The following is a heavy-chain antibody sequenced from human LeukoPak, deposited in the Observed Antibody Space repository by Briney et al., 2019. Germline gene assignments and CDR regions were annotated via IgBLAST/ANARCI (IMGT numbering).Heavy chain of an antibody. V-gene: IGHV1-69*04. CDR2: IIPILGIA. CDR3: ARGHSTSCYPDY. CDR1: GGTFSIYA. Sequence: SVTVSFKASGGTFSIYAISWVRQAPGQGLEWMGRIIPILGIANYAQKFQGRVTMTRDTSTSTVYMELSSLRSEDTAVYYCARGHSTSCYPDYWGQGTLVTVSS. D-gene: IGHD2-2*01. J-gene: IGHJ4*02.